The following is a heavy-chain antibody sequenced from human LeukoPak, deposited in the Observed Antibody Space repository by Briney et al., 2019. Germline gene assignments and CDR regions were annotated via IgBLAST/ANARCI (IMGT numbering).Heavy chain of an antibody. J-gene: IGHJ4*02. CDR3: ARGVPAAMPDY. CDR1: GYTFTNYY. CDR2: INPSGGST. D-gene: IGHD2-2*01. Sequence: ASVKVSCKASGYTFTNYYMHWVRQAPGQGLEWMGIINPSGGSTNYAQKFQGRVTMTRDMSMSTVYMELSSLRSENTAVYYCARGVPAAMPDYWGQGTLVTVSS. V-gene: IGHV1-46*01.